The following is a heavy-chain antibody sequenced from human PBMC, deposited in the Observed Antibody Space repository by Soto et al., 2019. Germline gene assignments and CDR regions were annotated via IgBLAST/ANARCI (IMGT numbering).Heavy chain of an antibody. CDR1: GFTFSSYG. Sequence: PGGSLRLSCAAAGFTFSSYGMHWVRQAPGKGLEWVAAVSCDGSNKYYADSVRGRFTISRYNSKYTLDLQMSSLGAEDTAVYYCAKVVGSVYDYFDYWGQGTLVTVSS. CDR3: AKVVGSVYDYFDY. J-gene: IGHJ4*02. CDR2: VSCDGSNK. D-gene: IGHD2-21*01. V-gene: IGHV3-30*18.